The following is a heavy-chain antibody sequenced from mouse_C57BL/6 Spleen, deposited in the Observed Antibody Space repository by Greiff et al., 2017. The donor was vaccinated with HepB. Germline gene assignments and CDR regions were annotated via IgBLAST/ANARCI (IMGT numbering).Heavy chain of an antibody. V-gene: IGHV1-69*01. CDR1: GYTFTSYW. CDR3: ARKGDYYGSSSFAY. J-gene: IGHJ3*01. Sequence: QVQLQQPGAELVMPGASVKLSCKASGYTFTSYWMHWVKQRPGQGLEWIGEIDPSDSYTNYNQKFKGKSTLTVDKSSSTAYMQLSSLTSEDSAVYYCARKGDYYGSSSFAYWGQGTLVTVSA. CDR2: IDPSDSYT. D-gene: IGHD1-1*01.